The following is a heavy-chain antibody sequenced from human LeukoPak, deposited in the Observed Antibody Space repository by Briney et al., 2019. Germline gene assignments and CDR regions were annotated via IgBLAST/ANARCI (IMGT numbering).Heavy chain of an antibody. V-gene: IGHV3-30-3*01. CDR1: GFTFRNYV. D-gene: IGHD3-10*01. J-gene: IGHJ4*02. CDR3: AREGYYGSGSPPSLYFDY. CDR2: TSSDLNVK. Sequence: QPGGSLRLSCAASGFTFRNYVIHWVRQAPGKGLEWVAVTSSDLNVKLYADSVKGRFTISRGNSRSTLYLQMNSLRPEDTAIYYCAREGYYGSGSPPSLYFDYWGQGTLVTVSS.